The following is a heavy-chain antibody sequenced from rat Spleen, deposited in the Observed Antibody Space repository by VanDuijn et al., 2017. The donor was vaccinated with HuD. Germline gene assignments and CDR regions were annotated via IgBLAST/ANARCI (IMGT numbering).Heavy chain of an antibody. J-gene: IGHJ3*01. Sequence: VQLVESEGGLVQPGRSLKLSCAASGFTFSDYYMAWVRQSPGKGLEWIGAISSGGTSYYNSVLNPRVSISRDISKSQVFLKMNSLQTEDTAMYFCARGWERFAYWGQGTLVTVSS. CDR1: GFTFSDYY. D-gene: IGHD5-1*01. CDR3: ARGWERFAY. CDR2: ISSGGTS. V-gene: IGHV2S12*01.